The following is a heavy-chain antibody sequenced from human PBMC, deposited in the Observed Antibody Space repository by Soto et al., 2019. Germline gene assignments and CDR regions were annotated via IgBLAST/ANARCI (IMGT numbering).Heavy chain of an antibody. CDR3: ARDLYYYGSGSYYNIDY. J-gene: IGHJ4*02. D-gene: IGHD3-10*01. Sequence: ASVKVSCKVSGYTLTELSMHWVRQAPGKGLEWMGGFDPEDGETIYAQRFQGRVTMTRDTSTSTLYMELSSLRSEDTAVYYCARDLYYYGSGSYYNIDYWGQGTLVTAPQ. CDR2: FDPEDGET. V-gene: IGHV1-24*01. CDR1: GYTLTELS.